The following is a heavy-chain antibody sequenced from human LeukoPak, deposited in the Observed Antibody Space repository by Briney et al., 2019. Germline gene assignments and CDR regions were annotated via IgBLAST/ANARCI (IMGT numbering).Heavy chain of an antibody. CDR1: GGSISSSSYY. CDR3: ARGQWLARYREYYFDY. V-gene: IGHV4-61*01. D-gene: IGHD6-19*01. J-gene: IGHJ4*02. CDR2: IYYSGST. Sequence: PSETLSLTCTVSGGSISSSSYYWSWIRQPPGKGLEWIGYIYYSGSTNYNPSLKSRVTISVDTSKNQFSLKLSSVTAADTAVYYCARGQWLARYREYYFDYWGQGTLVTVSS.